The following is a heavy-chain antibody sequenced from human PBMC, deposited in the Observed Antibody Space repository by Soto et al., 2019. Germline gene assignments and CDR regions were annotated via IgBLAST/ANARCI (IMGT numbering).Heavy chain of an antibody. CDR3: ARESSRTYYDFWSGLPPV. D-gene: IGHD3-3*01. CDR1: GGSISSFY. Sequence: SETLSLICTVSGGSISSFYWSWIRQPPGKGLEWIGYIYYSGSTNYNPSLKSRVTISVDTSKNQFSLKLSSVTAADTAVYYCARESSRTYYDFWSGLPPVWGKGTTVTVSS. V-gene: IGHV4-59*12. CDR2: IYYSGST. J-gene: IGHJ6*04.